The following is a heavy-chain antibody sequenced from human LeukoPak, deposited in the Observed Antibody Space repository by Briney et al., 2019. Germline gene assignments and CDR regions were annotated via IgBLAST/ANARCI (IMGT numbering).Heavy chain of an antibody. CDR3: GRAGFGTAYNRFYYYMDV. CDR1: NYPITSDYY. J-gene: IGHJ6*03. V-gene: IGHV4-38-2*01. CDR2: IFHSGIA. Sequence: NSSETLSLTCAVSNYPITSDYYWVWIRQPPGQGLEWIGQIFHSGIAHYNPSLKSRDTMSVDTSRSPFSVNLNSVTAADTAVYYCGRAGFGTAYNRFYYYMDVWGRGTTVTVSS. D-gene: IGHD3-16*01.